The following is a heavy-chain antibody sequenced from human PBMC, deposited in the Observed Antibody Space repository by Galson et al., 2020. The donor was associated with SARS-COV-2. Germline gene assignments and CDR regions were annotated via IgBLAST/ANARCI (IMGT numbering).Heavy chain of an antibody. V-gene: IGHV4-31*03. CDR1: GGSISSGGYY. J-gene: IGHJ4*02. CDR2: IYYSGST. Sequence: TLSLTCTVSGGSISSGGYYWSWIRQHPGKGLEWIGYIYYSGSTYYNPSLKSRVTISVDTSKNQFSLKLSSVTAADTAVYYCACYCGGDCYEYYFDYWGQGTLVTVSS. D-gene: IGHD2-21*02. CDR3: ACYCGGDCYEYYFDY.